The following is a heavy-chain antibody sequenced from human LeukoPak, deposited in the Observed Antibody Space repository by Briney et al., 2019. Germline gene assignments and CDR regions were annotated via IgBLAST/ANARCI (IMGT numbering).Heavy chain of an antibody. D-gene: IGHD5-12*01. Sequence: SVKVSCKASGGTFSSYAISWVRQGPGQGLEWMGRIIPILGIADYAQKFQGRVTITADKSTSTAYMELSSLRSEDTAVYYCARDRYSGYDLDYWGQGTLVTVSS. V-gene: IGHV1-69*04. J-gene: IGHJ4*02. CDR1: GGTFSSYA. CDR3: ARDRYSGYDLDY. CDR2: IIPILGIA.